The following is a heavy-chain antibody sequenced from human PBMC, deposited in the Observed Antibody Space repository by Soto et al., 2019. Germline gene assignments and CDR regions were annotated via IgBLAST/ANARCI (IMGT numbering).Heavy chain of an antibody. CDR3: AKDAPGSGWLSDY. Sequence: PGGSLRLSCAASGFTFSIYAMSWVRQVPGKGLEWVSTISGNGGTSYADFVRGCFTISRDNSKNTLYLQMNSLRVDDTAIYYCAKDAPGSGWLSDYWGQGTLVTVSS. D-gene: IGHD3-22*01. V-gene: IGHV3-23*01. CDR2: ISGNGGT. J-gene: IGHJ4*02. CDR1: GFTFSIYA.